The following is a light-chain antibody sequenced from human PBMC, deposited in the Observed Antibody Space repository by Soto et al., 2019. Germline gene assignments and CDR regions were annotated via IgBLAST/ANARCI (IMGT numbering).Light chain of an antibody. Sequence: EIVMTQSPATLSLSPGERATLSCRASQSVSSSYLSWYQQKPGQAPRLLIYGASTRATGIPARFSGSGSGTDFTLTISSLQPEDFAVYYCQQDYNLPRTFDQGTKVEIK. CDR3: QQDYNLPRT. CDR2: GAS. CDR1: QSVSSSY. J-gene: IGKJ1*01. V-gene: IGKV3D-7*01.